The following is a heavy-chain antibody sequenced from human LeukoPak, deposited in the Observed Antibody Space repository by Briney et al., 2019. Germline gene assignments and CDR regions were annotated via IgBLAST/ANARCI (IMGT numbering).Heavy chain of an antibody. CDR2: LYSGGST. V-gene: IGHV3-53*01. D-gene: IGHD6-13*01. CDR1: GFTVSSNY. CDR3: VRDRGSSWYYGFDY. J-gene: IGHJ4*02. Sequence: PGGSLRLSCAASGFTVSSNYMNWVRQAPGKGLEWVSILYSGGSTYYADSVKGRFTISRDNSKNTLYLQMDSLRAEDTAVYYCVRDRGSSWYYGFDYWGQGTLVTVSS.